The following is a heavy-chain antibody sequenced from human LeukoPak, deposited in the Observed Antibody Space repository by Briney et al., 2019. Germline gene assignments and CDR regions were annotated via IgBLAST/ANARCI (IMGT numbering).Heavy chain of an antibody. CDR2: ISSSSSYI. Sequence: GGSLRLSCAASGFTFSSYSMNWVRQAPGKGLEWVSSISSSSSYIYYADSVKGRFTISRDNAKNSLHLQMNSLRAEDTAVYYCARGQFGYCSSTSCPSHLDYWGQETLVTVSS. CDR1: GFTFSSYS. V-gene: IGHV3-21*01. J-gene: IGHJ4*02. CDR3: ARGQFGYCSSTSCPSHLDY. D-gene: IGHD2-2*01.